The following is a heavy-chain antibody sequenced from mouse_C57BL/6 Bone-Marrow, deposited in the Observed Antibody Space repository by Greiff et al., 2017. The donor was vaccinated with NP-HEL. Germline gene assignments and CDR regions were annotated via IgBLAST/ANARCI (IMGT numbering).Heavy chain of an antibody. Sequence: QVQLQQSGPELVKPGASVKISCKASGYAFSSSWMNWVKQRPGKGLECIGRIYPGDGDTNYNGKFKGKATLTADKSSSTAYMQLSSLTSEDSAVYFCATIYYDYDVGLFAYWGQGTLVTVSA. V-gene: IGHV1-82*01. J-gene: IGHJ3*01. CDR3: ATIYYDYDVGLFAY. CDR1: GYAFSSSW. CDR2: IYPGDGDT. D-gene: IGHD2-4*01.